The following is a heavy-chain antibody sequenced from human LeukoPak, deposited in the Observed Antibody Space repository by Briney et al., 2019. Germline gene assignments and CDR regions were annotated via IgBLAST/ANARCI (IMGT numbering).Heavy chain of an antibody. D-gene: IGHD6-6*01. J-gene: IGHJ4*02. Sequence: SVKVSCKASGGTLSSYAISWVRQAPGQGLEWMGRIIPIFGIANYAQKFQGRVTITADKSTSTAHMELSSLRSEDTAVYYCARKGSSSCFDYWGQGTLVTVSS. CDR3: ARKGSSSCFDY. V-gene: IGHV1-69*04. CDR1: GGTLSSYA. CDR2: IIPIFGIA.